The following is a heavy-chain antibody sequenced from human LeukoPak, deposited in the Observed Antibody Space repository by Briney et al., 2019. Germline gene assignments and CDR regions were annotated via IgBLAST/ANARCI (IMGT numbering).Heavy chain of an antibody. CDR1: GYTFTSYG. D-gene: IGHD3-10*01. J-gene: IGHJ4*02. V-gene: IGHV1-18*01. Sequence: GASVKVSRKASGYTFTSYGISWVRQAPGQGLEWMGWISAYNGNTNYAQKLQGRVTMTTDTSTSTAYMELRSLRSDDTAVYYCARDLELYYYGSGSYYRNDYWGQGTLVTVSS. CDR2: ISAYNGNT. CDR3: ARDLELYYYGSGSYYRNDY.